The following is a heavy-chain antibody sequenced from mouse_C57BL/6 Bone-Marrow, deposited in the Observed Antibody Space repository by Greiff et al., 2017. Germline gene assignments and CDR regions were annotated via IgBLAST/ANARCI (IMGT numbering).Heavy chain of an antibody. CDR1: GYSFTGYF. CDR2: INPYNGDT. Sequence: EVQLQQSGPELVKPGASVKISCTASGYSFTGYFMNWVQQSHGKSLEWIGRINPYNGDTFYNQKFKGQATFTVDKSSSTAHMELLSLTSEDFAVYDCARPGCYGSSIYWYFDVWGTGTTVTVSS. D-gene: IGHD1-1*01. V-gene: IGHV1-37*01. CDR3: ARPGCYGSSIYWYFDV. J-gene: IGHJ1*03.